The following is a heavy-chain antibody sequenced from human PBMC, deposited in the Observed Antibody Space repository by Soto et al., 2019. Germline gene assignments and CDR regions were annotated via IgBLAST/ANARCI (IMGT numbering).Heavy chain of an antibody. D-gene: IGHD4-17*01. V-gene: IGHV3-7*01. CDR2: IKQDGSEK. J-gene: IGHJ4*02. CDR1: GFTFSSYW. Sequence: GGSLRLSCAASGFTFSSYWINWVRQDPGKGLEWVANIKQDGSEKYYVDSVKGRFTISRDSAENSVYLQMHSLRAEDTAVYYCAASPDYGPQFDFWGQGSLVTVSS. CDR3: AASPDYGPQFDF.